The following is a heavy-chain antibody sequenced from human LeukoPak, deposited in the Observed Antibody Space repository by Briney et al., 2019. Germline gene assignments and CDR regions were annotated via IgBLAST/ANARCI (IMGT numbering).Heavy chain of an antibody. V-gene: IGHV4-59*01. CDR2: IYYSGST. CDR1: GGSISSYY. Sequence: SETLSLTCTVSGGSISSYYWSWIRQPPGKGLEWIGYIYYSGSTNYNPSLKSRVTISVDTSKNQFSLKLSSVTAADPAGYYCARIELSYSSGPWGQGTLVTVSS. CDR3: ARIELSYSSGP. D-gene: IGHD6-19*01. J-gene: IGHJ5*02.